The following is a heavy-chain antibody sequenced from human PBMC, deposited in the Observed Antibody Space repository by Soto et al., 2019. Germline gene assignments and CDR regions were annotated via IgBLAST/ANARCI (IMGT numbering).Heavy chain of an antibody. J-gene: IGHJ2*01. CDR2: ISYDGSNK. V-gene: IGHV3-30*18. Sequence: QVQLVESGGGVVQPGRSLRLSCAASGFTFSSYGMHWVRQAPGKGLEWVAVISYDGSNKYYADSVKGRFTISRDNSTYTLYRQMNSLRAEDTAVYYCAKDRAGFDLWGRGTLVTVSS. D-gene: IGHD3-10*01. CDR1: GFTFSSYG. CDR3: AKDRAGFDL.